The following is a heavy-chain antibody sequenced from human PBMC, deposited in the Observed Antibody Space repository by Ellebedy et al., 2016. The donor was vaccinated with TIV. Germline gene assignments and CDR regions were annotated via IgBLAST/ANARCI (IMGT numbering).Heavy chain of an antibody. J-gene: IGHJ4*02. CDR3: ARDLEWEPYAGGY. CDR1: GFTFSSYG. CDR2: IRYDGSNK. V-gene: IGHV3-30*02. D-gene: IGHD1-26*01. Sequence: GESLKISCAASGFTFSSYGMHWVRQAPGKGLEWVAFIRYDGSNKYYADSVKGRFTISRDNAKNSLYLQMNSLRAEDTAVYYCARDLEWEPYAGGYWGQGTLVTVSS.